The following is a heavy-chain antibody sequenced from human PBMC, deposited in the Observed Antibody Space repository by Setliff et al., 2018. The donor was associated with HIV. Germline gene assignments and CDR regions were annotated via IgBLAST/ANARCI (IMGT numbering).Heavy chain of an antibody. Sequence: ASETLSLTCTVSGGSISSGGYYWSWIRQHPGKGLEWIGYIYYSGSTHYNPSLKSRVTMSLDTSKNQFSLKLRSVTAADTAVYYCARGAYYDILTAYFSYFDLWGRGTLVTVSS. CDR2: IYYSGST. CDR3: ARGAYYDILTAYFSYFDL. V-gene: IGHV4-31*03. J-gene: IGHJ2*01. D-gene: IGHD3-9*01. CDR1: GGSISSGGYY.